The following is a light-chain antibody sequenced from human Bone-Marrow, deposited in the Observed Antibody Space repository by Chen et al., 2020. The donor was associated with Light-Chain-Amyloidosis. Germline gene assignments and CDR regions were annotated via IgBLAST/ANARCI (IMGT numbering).Light chain of an antibody. V-gene: IGKV4-1*01. CDR1: QSVLYSSNNKNY. CDR2: WAS. Sequence: DIVLTQSPDSLAVSLGERATINCKSSQSVLYSSNNKNYLAWYQQKPRQPPKLLIYWASTRESGVHDRFRGSGSGTDFTLTISSLQTEDVAVYYCQQYYSTPLTFGQGTKVEIK. J-gene: IGKJ1*01. CDR3: QQYYSTPLT.